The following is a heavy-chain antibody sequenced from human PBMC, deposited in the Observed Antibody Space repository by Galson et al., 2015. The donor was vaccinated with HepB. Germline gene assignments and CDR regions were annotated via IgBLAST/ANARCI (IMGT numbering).Heavy chain of an antibody. D-gene: IGHD5-12*01. CDR2: INPNSGGT. Sequence: SVKVSCKASGYTFTGYYMHWVRQAPGQGLEWMGWINPNSGGTNYAQKFQGRVTMTRDTSISTAYMELSRLRSDDTAVYYCARGDLDSPVATIKSYYYYGMDVWGQGTTVTVSS. CDR1: GYTFTGYY. V-gene: IGHV1-2*02. CDR3: ARGDLDSPVATIKSYYYYGMDV. J-gene: IGHJ6*02.